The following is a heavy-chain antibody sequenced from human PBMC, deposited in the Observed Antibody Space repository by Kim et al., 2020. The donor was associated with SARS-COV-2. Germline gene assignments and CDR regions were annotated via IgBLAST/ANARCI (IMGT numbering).Heavy chain of an antibody. CDR1: GYSFTSYW. D-gene: IGHD2-21*02. V-gene: IGHV5-51*01. CDR2: IYPGDSDT. CDR3: ARLVSYGGNFGNYYSMDV. J-gene: IGHJ6*02. Sequence: GESLKISCKGSGYSFTSYWIGWVRQMPGKGLEWMGIIYPGDSDTRYSPSFQGQVTISADKSISTAYLQWSSLKASDTAMYYCARLVSYGGNFGNYYSMDVWGQGPTVTVSS.